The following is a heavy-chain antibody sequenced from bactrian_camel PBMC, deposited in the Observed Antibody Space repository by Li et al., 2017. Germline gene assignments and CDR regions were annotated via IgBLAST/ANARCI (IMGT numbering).Heavy chain of an antibody. CDR2: INFGTDMS. Sequence: HVQLVESGGGSVHAGGSLRLSCVASGYTGSNFVIGWFRQAPGKEREGVARINFGTDMSILAESVQGRFIISQDNAKNTVYLQMNSLKPEDTATYYCAFGRTTSASPFYSTYWRNAGVYNYWGQGTQVTVS. CDR3: AFGRTTSASPFYSTYWRNAGVYNY. V-gene: IGHV3-3*01. J-gene: IGHJ4*01. CDR1: GYTGSNFV. D-gene: IGHD1*01.